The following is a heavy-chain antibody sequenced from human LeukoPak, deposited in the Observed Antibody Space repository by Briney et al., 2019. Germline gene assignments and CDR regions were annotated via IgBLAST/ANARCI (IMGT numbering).Heavy chain of an antibody. CDR1: GFTFSSYS. J-gene: IGHJ4*02. V-gene: IGHV3-21*01. Sequence: GGSLRLSCAASGFTFSSYSMNWVRQAPGKGLGWVSSICGDSTYIYNAGSVKGRFTISRDNAQASLYLQMISLRADDTTVYYCARVSGRLERQSDLDYWGQGTLVIVSS. CDR3: ARVSGRLERQSDLDY. CDR2: ICGDSTYI. D-gene: IGHD1-1*01.